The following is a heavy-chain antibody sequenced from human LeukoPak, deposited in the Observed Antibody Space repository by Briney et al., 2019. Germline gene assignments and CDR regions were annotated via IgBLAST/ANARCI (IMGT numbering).Heavy chain of an antibody. CDR3: ARDPYYYDSSGYDY. CDR1: GYTSTSYG. J-gene: IGHJ4*02. D-gene: IGHD3-22*01. CDR2: ISAYNGNT. Sequence: WASVKVSCKASGYTSTSYGISWVRQAPGQGLEWMGWISAYNGNTNYAQKLQGRVTMTTDTSTSTAYMELRSLRSDDTAVYYCARDPYYYDSSGYDYWGQGTLVTVSS. V-gene: IGHV1-18*01.